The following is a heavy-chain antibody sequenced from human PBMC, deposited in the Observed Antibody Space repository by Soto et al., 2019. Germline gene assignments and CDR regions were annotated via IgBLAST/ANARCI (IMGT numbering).Heavy chain of an antibody. Sequence: EVQLVESGGGLVKTGGSLRLSCAASGFTFSSYSMNWVRLALGKGLEWVSSISSSSSYIYYADSVKGRFTISRDKAKNSLYLQMNSLRAEDTAVYYCARYQVAGTRYFALWCRGTLVTVSS. CDR1: GFTFSSYS. J-gene: IGHJ2*01. CDR3: ARYQVAGTRYFAL. V-gene: IGHV3-21*01. CDR2: ISSSSSYI. D-gene: IGHD6-19*01.